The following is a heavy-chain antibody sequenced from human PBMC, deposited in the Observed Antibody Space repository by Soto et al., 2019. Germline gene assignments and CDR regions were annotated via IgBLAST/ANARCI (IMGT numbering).Heavy chain of an antibody. CDR1: GFTFSSYS. Sequence: GGSLRLSCAASGFTFSSYSMSWVRQAPGKGLEWVSVIGGSTYYADSVKGRFTISRDNSKNTLYLQMNSLRAEDTAVYYCAKDPRYYGSGSYYDIDYWGQGTLVTVSS. J-gene: IGHJ4*02. D-gene: IGHD3-10*01. CDR2: IGGST. CDR3: AKDPRYYGSGSYYDIDY. V-gene: IGHV3-23*01.